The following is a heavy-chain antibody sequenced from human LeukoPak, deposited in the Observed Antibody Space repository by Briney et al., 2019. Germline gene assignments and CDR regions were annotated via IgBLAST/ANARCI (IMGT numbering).Heavy chain of an antibody. J-gene: IGHJ5*02. D-gene: IGHD3-10*01. CDR3: ARGGYYGSGSDFRFDP. CDR2: IYYSGST. CDR1: GGSIGSYY. V-gene: IGHV4-59*01. Sequence: SSETLSLTCTVSGGSIGSYYWSWIRQPPGKGLEWIGYIYYSGSTNYKPSLKSRVTISVDTSKNQFSLKLSSVTAADTAVYYCARGGYYGSGSDFRFDPWGQGTLVTVSS.